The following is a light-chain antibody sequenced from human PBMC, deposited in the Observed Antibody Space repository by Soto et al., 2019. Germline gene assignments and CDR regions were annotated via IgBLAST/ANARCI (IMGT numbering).Light chain of an antibody. CDR3: QQYGSSPWT. CDR1: QSVRNNY. V-gene: IGKV3-20*01. Sequence: DIVLTQSPCTLSLSPGERATLSCRASQSVRNNYLAWYQQKPGQAPRLLIYAASGRATGIPDRFSGSGSGTVFTLTISRLEPEDFAVYHCQQYGSSPWTFGQGTKVEIK. CDR2: AAS. J-gene: IGKJ1*01.